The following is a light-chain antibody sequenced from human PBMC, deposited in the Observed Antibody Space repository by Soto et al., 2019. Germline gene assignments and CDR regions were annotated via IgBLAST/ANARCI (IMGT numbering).Light chain of an antibody. V-gene: IGKV3-11*01. Sequence: EILLTPSPCTLSLSPGERATLSCRASQSVSSSYLAWYQQKPGQAPRLLMYHASNRATGIPARFSGSGSGTDFTLTISSLEAEDFEVYYCQQRSISPLTFGQGTRLEIK. CDR1: QSVSSSY. CDR2: HAS. CDR3: QQRSISPLT. J-gene: IGKJ5*01.